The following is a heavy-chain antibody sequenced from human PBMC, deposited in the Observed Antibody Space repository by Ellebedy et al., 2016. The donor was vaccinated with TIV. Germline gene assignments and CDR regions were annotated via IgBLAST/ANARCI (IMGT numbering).Heavy chain of an antibody. CDR3: ARDRRGSYDY. V-gene: IGHV4-59*01. J-gene: IGHJ4*02. CDR1: GASISASY. Sequence: MPGGSLRLSCTVSGASISASYWSWIRQTPGKGLEWIGYISNTGRPNYNPSLQSRVTISVDTSKNHLSLKLTSYTAADTAVYYCARDRRGSYDYWGQGTLITVSS. D-gene: IGHD3-10*01. CDR2: ISNTGRP.